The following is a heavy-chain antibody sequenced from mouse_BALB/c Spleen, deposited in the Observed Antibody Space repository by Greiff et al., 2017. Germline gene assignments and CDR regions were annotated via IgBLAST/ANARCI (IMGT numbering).Heavy chain of an antibody. CDR3: ARDVTTAPGGSYV. CDR1: GFSLTSYG. D-gene: IGHD1-2*01. Sequence: VQGVESGPGLVAPSQSLSITCTVSGFSLTSYGVHWVRQPPGKGLEWLGVIWAGGSTNYNSALMSRLSISKDNSKSQVFLKMNSLQTDDTAMYYCARDVTTAPGGSYVWGAGTTVTVSS. J-gene: IGHJ1*01. CDR2: IWAGGST. V-gene: IGHV2-9*02.